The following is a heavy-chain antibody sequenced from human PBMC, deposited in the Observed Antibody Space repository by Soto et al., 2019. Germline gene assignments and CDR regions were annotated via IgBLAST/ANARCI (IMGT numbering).Heavy chain of an antibody. J-gene: IGHJ6*02. CDR1: GGSFSGYY. Sequence: QVQLQQWGAGRLKPSETLSLNCAVYGGSFSGYYWSWIRQPPGKGLEWIGEINHRGSINYNPSLNSRVTMAVDTSKNQSSLERNAVTAAYPAAVYCARGSRMSIPAASGRDYSYHGLDVWCQSTAVTVYS. D-gene: IGHD6-13*01. V-gene: IGHV4-34*01. CDR2: INHRGSI. CDR3: ARGSRMSIPAASGRDYSYHGLDV.